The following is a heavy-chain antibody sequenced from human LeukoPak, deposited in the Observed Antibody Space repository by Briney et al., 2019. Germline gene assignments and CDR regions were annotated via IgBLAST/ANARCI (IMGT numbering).Heavy chain of an antibody. CDR1: GFTFSSYG. D-gene: IGHD6-13*01. Sequence: GGSLRLSCAASGFTFSSYGMHWVRQAPGKGLEWVTFIRYDGSNKYYADSVKGRFTISRDNSRNTLYLQMNSLRAEDTAVYYCARGSIAAFGRTDYWGQGTLVTVSS. CDR2: IRYDGSNK. J-gene: IGHJ4*02. V-gene: IGHV3-30*02. CDR3: ARGSIAAFGRTDY.